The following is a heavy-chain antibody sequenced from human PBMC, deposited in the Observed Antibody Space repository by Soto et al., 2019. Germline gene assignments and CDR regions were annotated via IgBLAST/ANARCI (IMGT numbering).Heavy chain of an antibody. CDR3: ARDPYNYGGYGYGMDV. V-gene: IGHV3-7*05. Sequence: EVQLVESGGGLVQPGGSVRLSCVVSGFSFSSYWMSWVRQAPGKGLEWVANIKEDGSEKVYVDSVKGRFIISRDNADNSLSLQMTSLRAEDTAVYYCARDPYNYGGYGYGMDVW. J-gene: IGHJ6*01. CDR1: GFSFSSYW. CDR2: IKEDGSEK. D-gene: IGHD4-17*01.